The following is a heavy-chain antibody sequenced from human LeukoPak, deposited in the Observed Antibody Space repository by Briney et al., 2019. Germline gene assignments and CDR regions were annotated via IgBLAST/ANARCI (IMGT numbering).Heavy chain of an antibody. Sequence: SQTLSLTCAISGDSVSTNGIAWIWIRLSPSRGIEWLGRTYYRSKWNNDYAVSVKSRITINPDTSKNQFSLQLNSVTPEDTAFYYCARASLQSVYLDCWGQGTLVTVSS. J-gene: IGHJ4*02. V-gene: IGHV6-1*01. CDR3: ARASLQSVYLDC. CDR1: GDSVSTNGIA. CDR2: TYYRSKWNN.